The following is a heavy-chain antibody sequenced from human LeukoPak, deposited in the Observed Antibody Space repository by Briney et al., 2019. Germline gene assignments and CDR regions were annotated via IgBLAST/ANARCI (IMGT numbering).Heavy chain of an antibody. J-gene: IGHJ3*02. D-gene: IGHD4-17*01. V-gene: IGHV1-69*04. CDR2: IIPILGIA. Sequence: GASVKVPCKASGGTFSSYAISWVRQAPGQGLEWMGRIIPILGIANYAQKFQGRVTITADKSTSTAYMELSSLRSEDTAVYYCARGQGEGDYLPVAFDIWGQGTMVTVSS. CDR1: GGTFSSYA. CDR3: ARGQGEGDYLPVAFDI.